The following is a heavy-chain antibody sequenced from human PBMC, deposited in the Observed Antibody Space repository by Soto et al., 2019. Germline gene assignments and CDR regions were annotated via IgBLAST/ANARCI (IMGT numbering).Heavy chain of an antibody. CDR3: ARDPVRGNQEGAFDI. CDR2: IYYSGST. V-gene: IGHV4-31*03. J-gene: IGHJ3*02. Sequence: SETLSLTCTVSGGSISSGGYYWSWIRQHPGKGLEWIGYIYYSGSTYYNPSLKSRVTISVDTSKNQFSLKLSSVTAADTAVYYCARDPVRGNQEGAFDIWGQGTMVTVSS. CDR1: GGSISSGGYY. D-gene: IGHD5-12*01.